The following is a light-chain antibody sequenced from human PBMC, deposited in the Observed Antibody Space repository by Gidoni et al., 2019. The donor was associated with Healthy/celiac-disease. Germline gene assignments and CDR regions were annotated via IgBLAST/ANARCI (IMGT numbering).Light chain of an antibody. V-gene: IGKV3-20*01. J-gene: IGKJ2*01. Sequence: IVLTKSPGTLSLSPGERATLSCRASRSVSSSYLAWYQQKPGQAPRLLIYGASSRATGIPDRFSGSGSGTDFTLTISRLEPEDFAVYYCQQYGSSPRYTFGQGTKLEIK. CDR3: QQYGSSPRYT. CDR2: GAS. CDR1: RSVSSSY.